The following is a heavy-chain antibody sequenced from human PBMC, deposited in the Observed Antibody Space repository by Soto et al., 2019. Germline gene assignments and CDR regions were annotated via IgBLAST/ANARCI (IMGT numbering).Heavy chain of an antibody. V-gene: IGHV1-69*12. D-gene: IGHD6-19*01. CDR2: IIPIFGTA. Sequence: QVQLVQSGAEVKKPGSSVKVSCKASGGTFSSYAISWVRQAPGQGLEWMGGIIPIFGTANYAQKFQGRVXIXAXXSTSTAYMELSSLRSEDTAVYYCARAGYSSGWHRYWGQGTLVTVSS. CDR3: ARAGYSSGWHRY. CDR1: GGTFSSYA. J-gene: IGHJ4*02.